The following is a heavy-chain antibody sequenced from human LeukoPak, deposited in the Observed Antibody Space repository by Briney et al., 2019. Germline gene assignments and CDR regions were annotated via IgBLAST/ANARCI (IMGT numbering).Heavy chain of an antibody. Sequence: PSETLSLTCGVYGGSFSGHYWSWIRQPPGKGLEWIGESIHSGITNYIPSLESRVTISLDKPKHQFSLKLSSVTAADTAVYYCARGQTQLWFNYWGQGTLVTVSS. CDR2: SIHSGIT. D-gene: IGHD5-18*01. V-gene: IGHV4-34*01. CDR3: ARGQTQLWFNY. J-gene: IGHJ4*02. CDR1: GGSFSGHY.